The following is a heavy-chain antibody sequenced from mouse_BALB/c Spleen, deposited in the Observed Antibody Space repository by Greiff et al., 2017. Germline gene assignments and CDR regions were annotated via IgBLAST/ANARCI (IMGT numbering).Heavy chain of an antibody. D-gene: IGHD1-1*01. CDR3: ANYYYGSSYFDY. J-gene: IGHJ2*01. CDR1: GYTFTSYW. CDR2: INPSNGRT. Sequence: QVQLQQPGAELVKPGASVKLSCKASGYTFTSYWMHWVKQRPGQGLEWIGEINPSNGRTNYNEKFKSKATLTVDKSSSTAYMQLSSLTSEDSAVYYCANYYYGSSYFDYWGQGTTLTGSS. V-gene: IGHV1S81*02.